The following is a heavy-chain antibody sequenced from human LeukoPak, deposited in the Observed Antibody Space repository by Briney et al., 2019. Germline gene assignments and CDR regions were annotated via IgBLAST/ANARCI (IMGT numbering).Heavy chain of an antibody. J-gene: IGHJ6*02. V-gene: IGHV4-31*03. Sequence: SETLSLTCTVSGGSISSGGYYWSWIRQRPGKGLEWIVYIYCSGSTYSNPSLKSRVTISVDTYKNQFSLKLSSVTAADTAVYYCARESVVPGATLMDVWGQGTTVTVSS. D-gene: IGHD2-2*01. CDR3: ARESVVPGATLMDV. CDR1: GGSISSGGYY. CDR2: IYCSGST.